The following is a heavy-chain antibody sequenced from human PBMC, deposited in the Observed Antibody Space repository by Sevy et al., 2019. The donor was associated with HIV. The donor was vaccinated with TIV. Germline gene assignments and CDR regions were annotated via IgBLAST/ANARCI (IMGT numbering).Heavy chain of an antibody. CDR3: ARDRRFCGNECYLYYYYGMDV. Sequence: GGSLRLSCAASGSNVNDNYMTWVRQAPGKGLEWVSIIHADGSSYYADSVKGRFTRSRDDSKNIVNLQMNSLRADDTAVYYCARDRRFCGNECYLYYYYGMDVWGQGTAVTVSS. V-gene: IGHV3-53*01. CDR2: IHADGSS. D-gene: IGHD3-16*02. J-gene: IGHJ6*02. CDR1: GSNVNDNY.